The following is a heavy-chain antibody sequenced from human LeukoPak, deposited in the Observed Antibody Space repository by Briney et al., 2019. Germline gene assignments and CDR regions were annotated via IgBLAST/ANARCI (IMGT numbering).Heavy chain of an antibody. CDR1: GGPFSGYY. Sequence: SETLSLTCAVYGGPFSGYYWRWIRQPPGKGLEWIGEINHSGSTNYNPSLKRRVTISVDTSKNQFSLKLSSVTAADTAVYYCARGVGLRSDFDIWGQGTMVTVSS. CDR3: ARGVGLRSDFDI. D-gene: IGHD3-3*01. J-gene: IGHJ3*02. CDR2: INHSGST. V-gene: IGHV4-34*01.